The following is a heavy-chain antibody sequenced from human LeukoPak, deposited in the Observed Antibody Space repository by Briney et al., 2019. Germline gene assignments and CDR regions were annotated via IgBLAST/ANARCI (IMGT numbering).Heavy chain of an antibody. J-gene: IGHJ4*02. Sequence: GGSLRLSCATSGFTFGSYAMNWVRQAPGKGLEWVSGISYSDASTYYGDSVKGRFTISRDNAENTLYLQMNTLGAEDTAIYYCARSISSSSSFDYWGQGTLVTVSS. V-gene: IGHV3-23*01. D-gene: IGHD6-6*01. CDR1: GFTFGSYA. CDR2: ISYSDAST. CDR3: ARSISSSSSFDY.